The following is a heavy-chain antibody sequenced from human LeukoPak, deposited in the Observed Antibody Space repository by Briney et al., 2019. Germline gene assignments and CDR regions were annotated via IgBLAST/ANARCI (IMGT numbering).Heavy chain of an antibody. CDR1: GFTFSSYA. Sequence: GGSLRLSCAASGFTFSSYAMHWVRQAPGKGLEWVAVISYDGSNKYYADSMKGRFTISRDNSKNTLYLQMNSLRAEDTAVYYCARAIEYSSSRFAFDIWGQGTMVTVSS. CDR3: ARAIEYSSSRFAFDI. J-gene: IGHJ3*02. CDR2: ISYDGSNK. V-gene: IGHV3-30-3*01. D-gene: IGHD6-6*01.